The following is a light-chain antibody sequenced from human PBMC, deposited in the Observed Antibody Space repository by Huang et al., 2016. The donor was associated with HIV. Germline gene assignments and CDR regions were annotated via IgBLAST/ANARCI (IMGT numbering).Light chain of an antibody. Sequence: EIVMTQSPATLSVSPGERATLSCRASQSVRSSLAWYQQKPGQAHRLLIYGASTRATGSPARFSGSGSGTEFTLTISRLQSEDFAVYYCQQYNNWPPWTFGQGTKVEIK. CDR2: GAS. V-gene: IGKV3-15*01. CDR3: QQYNNWPPWT. J-gene: IGKJ1*01. CDR1: QSVRSS.